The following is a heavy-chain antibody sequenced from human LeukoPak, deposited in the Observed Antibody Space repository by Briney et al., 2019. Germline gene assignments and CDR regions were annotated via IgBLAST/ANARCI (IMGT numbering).Heavy chain of an antibody. J-gene: IGHJ3*02. CDR3: ATGGPAGQHAFDI. Sequence: SETLSLTCTVSGGSISSSSYYWGWIRQPPGKGLEWIGSIYYSGSTYYNPSLKSRVTISVDTSKNQFSLKLSSVTAADTAVYYCATGGPAGQHAFDIWGQGTMVTVSS. CDR1: GGSISSSSYY. V-gene: IGHV4-39*01. CDR2: IYYSGST. D-gene: IGHD4-23*01.